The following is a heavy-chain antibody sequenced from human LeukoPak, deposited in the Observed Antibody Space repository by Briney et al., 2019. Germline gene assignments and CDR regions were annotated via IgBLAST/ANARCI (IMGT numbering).Heavy chain of an antibody. D-gene: IGHD6-19*01. J-gene: IGHJ4*02. CDR1: GGSISSYY. Sequence: SETLSLTCTVSGGSISSYYWSWIRQPPGKGLEWIWYIYYSGSTNYNPYLKSRVTISVDTSKNQFSLKLTSVTAADTAVYYCARGRAYSSGCFDYWGRGTLVTVSS. CDR2: IYYSGST. V-gene: IGHV4-59*01. CDR3: ARGRAYSSGCFDY.